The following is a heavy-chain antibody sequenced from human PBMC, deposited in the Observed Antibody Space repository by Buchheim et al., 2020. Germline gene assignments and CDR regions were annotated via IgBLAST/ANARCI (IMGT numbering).Heavy chain of an antibody. CDR3: VRERGPSYGSGTGWFDP. CDR2: IYHSGST. V-gene: IGHV4-30-2*01. Sequence: QLQLQESGSGLVKPSQTLSLTCAVSGVSISSGGYSWSWIRQPPGKGLQWIGYIYHSGSTYYNPSLKSRVTISVDRSKNQFSLKLSSVTAADTAVYYCVRERGPSYGSGTGWFDPWGQGTL. CDR1: GVSISSGGYS. J-gene: IGHJ5*02. D-gene: IGHD3-10*01.